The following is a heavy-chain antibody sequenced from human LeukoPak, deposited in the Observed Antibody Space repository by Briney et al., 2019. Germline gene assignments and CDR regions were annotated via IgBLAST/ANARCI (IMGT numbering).Heavy chain of an antibody. CDR1: GYTFTMYY. D-gene: IGHD3-3*01. CDR3: ARERGGGVSGNLGGLFASYYTYYYMDV. V-gene: IGHV1-46*01. Sequence: ASVKVSCKASGYTFTMYYIHWVRQAPGQGLEWMGMINPSDGATTYAQRFQGRVTMTRDMSTTTVYLDLRSLRSEDTAVYFCARERGGGVSGNLGGLFASYYTYYYMDVWGRGTTVTVSS. CDR2: INPSDGAT. J-gene: IGHJ6*04.